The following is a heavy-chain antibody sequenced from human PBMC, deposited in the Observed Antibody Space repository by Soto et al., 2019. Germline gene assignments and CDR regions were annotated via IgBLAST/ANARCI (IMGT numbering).Heavy chain of an antibody. CDR3: ARDRTSSWDYYYYGMDV. J-gene: IGHJ6*02. CDR1: GFPFSNYG. Sequence: QVRLVESGGGVVQPGRSLRLSCAASGFPFSNYGRHWVRQAPGKGLEWVAAIWYDGGNKYYADSVKGRFTISRDNSKNTLLYLQMNSLRAEDTAVYYCARDRTSSWDYYYYGMDVWGQGTTVTVSS. V-gene: IGHV3-33*01. D-gene: IGHD6-13*01. CDR2: IWYDGGNK.